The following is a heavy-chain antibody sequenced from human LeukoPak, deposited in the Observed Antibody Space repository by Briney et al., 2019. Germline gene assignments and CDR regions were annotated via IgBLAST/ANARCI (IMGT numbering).Heavy chain of an antibody. CDR3: ARGRYNDYGFDY. Sequence: SETLSLTCTVSGVSFSSYYWTWIRQPAGKGLEWLGRIYPGVRTYYSPSLESRLTMSADTSKNQFSLNLRSMTAADTAVYFCARGRYNDYGFDYWGQGTLVTVSS. CDR1: GVSFSSYY. V-gene: IGHV4-4*07. D-gene: IGHD4-17*01. CDR2: IYPGVRT. J-gene: IGHJ4*02.